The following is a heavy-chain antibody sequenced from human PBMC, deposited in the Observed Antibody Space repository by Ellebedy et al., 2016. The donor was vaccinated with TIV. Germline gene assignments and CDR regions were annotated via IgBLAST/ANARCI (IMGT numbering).Heavy chain of an antibody. Sequence: ASVKVSCKASGGTFSNYAFSWVRQAPGQGLEWMGGIIPIFRAASYAQKFQGRVTMTTDTSTNTAYMELRSLRPDDTAVYYCARYSYDFLTGDNTRFDNWGQGTLVTVSS. V-gene: IGHV1-69*05. CDR1: GGTFSNYA. CDR2: IIPIFRAA. J-gene: IGHJ4*02. D-gene: IGHD3-9*01. CDR3: ARYSYDFLTGDNTRFDN.